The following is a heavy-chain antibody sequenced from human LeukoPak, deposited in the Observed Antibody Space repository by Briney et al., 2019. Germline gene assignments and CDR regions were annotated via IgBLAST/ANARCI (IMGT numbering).Heavy chain of an antibody. CDR1: GFTFSSYA. J-gene: IGHJ4*02. Sequence: PPGGSLRLSCAASGFTFSSYAMSWVRQAPGKGLEWVSAISGSGGSTYYADSVKGRFTISRDSSKNTLYLQMNSLRAEDTAVYYCAKDSGADYGIVFDYWGQGTLVTVSS. CDR3: AKDSGADYGIVFDY. CDR2: ISGSGGST. D-gene: IGHD4-17*01. V-gene: IGHV3-23*01.